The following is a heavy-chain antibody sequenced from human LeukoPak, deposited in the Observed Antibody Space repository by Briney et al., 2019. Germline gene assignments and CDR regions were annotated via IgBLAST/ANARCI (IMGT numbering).Heavy chain of an antibody. CDR3: ARAGIVGANFDY. V-gene: IGHV4-34*01. J-gene: IGHJ4*02. Sequence: SETLSLTCAVYGGSFSGYYWSWIRQPPGKGLEWIGEINHSGSTNYNPSLKSRVTISVDTSKNQFSLKLSSVTAADTAVCYCARAGIVGANFDYWGQGTLVTVSS. D-gene: IGHD1-26*01. CDR1: GGSFSGYY. CDR2: INHSGST.